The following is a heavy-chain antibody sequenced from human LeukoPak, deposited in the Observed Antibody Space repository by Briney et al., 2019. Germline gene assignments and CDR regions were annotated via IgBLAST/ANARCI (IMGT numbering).Heavy chain of an antibody. J-gene: IGHJ3*02. CDR3: ARKLLWFGDAFDI. CDR2: IFHTGST. Sequence: SETLSLTCTVSGDSISSGNYWGWIRQPPGKGLEWIGSIFHTGSTYFNLSLKSRVTISVDTSKNQFSLKLSSVTAADTAVYYCARKLLWFGDAFDIWGQGTMVTVSS. D-gene: IGHD3-10*01. V-gene: IGHV4-38-2*02. CDR1: GDSISSGNY.